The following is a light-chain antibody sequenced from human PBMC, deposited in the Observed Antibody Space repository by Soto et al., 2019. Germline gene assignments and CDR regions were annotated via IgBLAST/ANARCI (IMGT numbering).Light chain of an antibody. CDR2: AAS. J-gene: IGKJ2*01. Sequence: ALQMTQSPSSLTASVGDRVTITCRASQDIRNDLGWYQQKPGKAPKLLIYAASSLQSGVPSRFSGSGSGTDFTLTSISLHPEHFATYYCLQDYNYPYTFGQGTKLEI. CDR3: LQDYNYPYT. V-gene: IGKV1-6*01. CDR1: QDIRND.